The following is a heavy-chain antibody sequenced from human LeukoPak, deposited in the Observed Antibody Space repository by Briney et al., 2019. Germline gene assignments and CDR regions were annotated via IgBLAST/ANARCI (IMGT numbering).Heavy chain of an antibody. CDR2: IYYSGST. J-gene: IGHJ6*02. CDR1: GGSISSYY. CDR3: ARLAAAGLPYYYYGMDV. D-gene: IGHD6-13*01. Sequence: PSETLTLTCTVSGGSISSYYWSWIRQPPGKGLEWIGYIYYSGSTNYNPSLKSRVTISVDTSENQFSLKLSSVTAADTAVYYCARLAAAGLPYYYYGMDVWGQGTTVTVSS. V-gene: IGHV4-59*08.